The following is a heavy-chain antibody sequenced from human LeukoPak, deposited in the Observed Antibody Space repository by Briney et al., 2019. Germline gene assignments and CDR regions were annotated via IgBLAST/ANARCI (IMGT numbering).Heavy chain of an antibody. CDR2: ISVYNGNT. V-gene: IGHV1-18*01. CDR3: ARVSVTYYYDSSGYEHFDY. Sequence: ASVKVSCKASGYTFTSYGISWVRQAPGQGLEWMGWISVYNGNTNYAQKLQGRVTMTTDTSTSTAYMELRSLRPDDTAVYYCARVSVTYYYDSSGYEHFDYWGQGTLVTVSS. CDR1: GYTFTSYG. D-gene: IGHD3-22*01. J-gene: IGHJ4*02.